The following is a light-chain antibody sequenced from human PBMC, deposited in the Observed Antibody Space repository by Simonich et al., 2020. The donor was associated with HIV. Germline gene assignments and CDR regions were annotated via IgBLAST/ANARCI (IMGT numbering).Light chain of an antibody. Sequence: DIQMTQSPSSVSASVGDRVTITCRDSQGVSRCLAWSQPKPGRAPKLLIYAVSSLQSGVPSRFSGSGSVTDFTLTISSLQPEDFATYYCQQANAFPYTFGQGTKLEIK. J-gene: IGKJ2*01. CDR3: QQANAFPYT. V-gene: IGKV1-12*01. CDR1: QGVSRC. CDR2: AVS.